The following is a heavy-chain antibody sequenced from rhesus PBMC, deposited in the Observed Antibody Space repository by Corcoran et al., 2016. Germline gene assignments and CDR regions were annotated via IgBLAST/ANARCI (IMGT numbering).Heavy chain of an antibody. V-gene: IGHV4-99*01. J-gene: IGHJ4*01. CDR3: AKAYNIWTGYYSFDY. CDR2: IGGSSGST. D-gene: IGHD3-3*01. CDR1: GYSISSGYF. Sequence: QVQLQESGPGLVKPSETLSLTCAVSGYSISSGYFWGWIRLPPGKGLEWSGYIGGSSGSTYYNPSLKSRVTISKDTSKNQFSLKLSSVTAADTAVYYCAKAYNIWTGYYSFDYWGQGVLVTVSS.